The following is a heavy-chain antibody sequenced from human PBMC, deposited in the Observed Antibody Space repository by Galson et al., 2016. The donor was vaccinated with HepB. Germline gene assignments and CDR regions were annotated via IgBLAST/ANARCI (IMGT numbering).Heavy chain of an antibody. CDR2: SSAYNGNT. Sequence: SVKVSCKASGYTFSNYGISWVRQAPGQGLEWMGWSSAYNGNTDYAQKFQGRVTMTTDTPTSTAYMELRSLRSDDTAVYYCARDKALAARGPFDPWGQGTLVTVSS. CDR1: GYTFSNYG. CDR3: ARDKALAARGPFDP. J-gene: IGHJ5*02. D-gene: IGHD6-19*01. V-gene: IGHV1-18*01.